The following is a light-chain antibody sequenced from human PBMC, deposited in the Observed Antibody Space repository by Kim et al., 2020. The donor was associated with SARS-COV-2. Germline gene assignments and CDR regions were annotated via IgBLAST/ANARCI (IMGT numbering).Light chain of an antibody. V-gene: IGKV3-15*01. J-gene: IGKJ4*01. Sequence: SPGERATPPCRASQSVSSNLAWYQQKPGQAPRPLIYGASTRATGIPARFSGSGSGTQFTLTISSLQSEDFAVYYCHQYNNWPLTFGGGTKVDIK. CDR2: GAS. CDR3: HQYNNWPLT. CDR1: QSVSSN.